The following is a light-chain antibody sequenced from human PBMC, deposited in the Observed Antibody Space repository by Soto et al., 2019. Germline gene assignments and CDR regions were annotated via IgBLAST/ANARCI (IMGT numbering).Light chain of an antibody. Sequence: EIVLTQSPGTLSLSPGERVTLSCRASQSVSSSQLGWYQQKLGQAPRLLIYGASNRATGVPDRFSGSGSGTDFILTISSLQSEDFAVYYCQEYNTWPWTFGQGTKVDIK. J-gene: IGKJ1*01. CDR3: QEYNTWPWT. CDR1: QSVSSSQ. CDR2: GAS. V-gene: IGKV3-20*01.